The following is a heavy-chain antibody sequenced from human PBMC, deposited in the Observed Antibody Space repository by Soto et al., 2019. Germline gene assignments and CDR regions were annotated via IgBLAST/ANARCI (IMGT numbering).Heavy chain of an antibody. CDR1: GFTFSSYA. J-gene: IGHJ6*02. Sequence: PGGSLRLSCAASGFTFSSYAMHWVRQAPGKGLEWVAVISYDGSNKYYADSVKGRFTISRDNSKNTLYLQMNSLRAEDTAVYYCARDLGYYYDSSGLSYYYYGMDVWGQGTTVTVSS. V-gene: IGHV3-30-3*01. CDR2: ISYDGSNK. D-gene: IGHD3-22*01. CDR3: ARDLGYYYDSSGLSYYYYGMDV.